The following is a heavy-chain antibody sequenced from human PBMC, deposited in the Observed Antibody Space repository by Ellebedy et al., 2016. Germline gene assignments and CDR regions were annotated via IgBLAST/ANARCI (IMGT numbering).Heavy chain of an antibody. V-gene: IGHV3-30*18. Sequence: GGSLRLXCAASGFTFSSYAMHWVRQPPGKGLEWVAVISYDGSDIYYAESVKGRFTISRDNSKSTLYLQMNSLTVEDTAVFYCAKGLTTPYAYFYYYYMDVWGKGTTVTVSS. CDR3: AKGLTTPYAYFYYYYMDV. D-gene: IGHD4/OR15-4a*01. J-gene: IGHJ6*03. CDR2: ISYDGSDI. CDR1: GFTFSSYA.